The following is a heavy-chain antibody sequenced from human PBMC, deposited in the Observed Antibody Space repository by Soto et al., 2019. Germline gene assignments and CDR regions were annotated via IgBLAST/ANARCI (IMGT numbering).Heavy chain of an antibody. CDR2: IYWAAGV. CDR1: GFSRTAHGVG. J-gene: IGHJ4*02. Sequence: QITLKESGPALVKPTQTLTLTCTFSGFSRTAHGVGVGWIRQTPGTALEWLALIYWAAGVRYHPSLRSRLTITRDTSSNQAVLTVTNMDPVDTATYYCARRGGPFGASTTYYFDSWGQGTLVTVSS. CDR3: ARRGGPFGASTTYYFDS. V-gene: IGHV2-5*02. D-gene: IGHD1-26*01.